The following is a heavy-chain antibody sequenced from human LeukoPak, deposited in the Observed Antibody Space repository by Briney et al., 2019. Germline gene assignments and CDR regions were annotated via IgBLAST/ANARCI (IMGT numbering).Heavy chain of an antibody. Sequence: SETLSLTCAVYGGSFSGYYWSWIRQPPGKGLEWIGEINHSGSTNYNPSLKSRVTIPVDTSKNQFSLKLSSVTAADTAVYYCARADGDYVDWFDPWGQGTLVTVSS. V-gene: IGHV4-34*01. CDR1: GGSFSGYY. D-gene: IGHD4-17*01. CDR2: INHSGST. CDR3: ARADGDYVDWFDP. J-gene: IGHJ5*02.